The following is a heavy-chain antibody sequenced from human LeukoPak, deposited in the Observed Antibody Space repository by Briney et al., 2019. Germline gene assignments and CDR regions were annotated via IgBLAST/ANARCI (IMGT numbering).Heavy chain of an antibody. J-gene: IGHJ4*02. CDR2: ISSSGSTI. D-gene: IGHD6-19*01. Sequence: GGSLRLSCAASGFTFSVYYMSWIRQAPGKGLEWVSYISSSGSTIYYADSVKGRFTISRDNAENSLYLQMNSLRAEDTAVYYCARVSIWAAGPSLWGQGTLVTVSS. CDR1: GFTFSVYY. V-gene: IGHV3-11*04. CDR3: ARVSIWAAGPSL.